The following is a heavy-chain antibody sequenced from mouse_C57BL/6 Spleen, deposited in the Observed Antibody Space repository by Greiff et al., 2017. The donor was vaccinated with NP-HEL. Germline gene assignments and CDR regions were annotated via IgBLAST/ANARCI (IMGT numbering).Heavy chain of an antibody. J-gene: IGHJ3*01. CDR1: GFTFSSYA. CDR2: ISDGGSYT. Sequence: EVKLMESGGGLVKPGGSLKLSCAASGFTFSSYAMSWVRQTPEKRLEWVATISDGGSYTYYPDNVKGRFTISRDNAKNNLYLQMSHLKSEDTAMYYCASIYYDYGWFAYWGQGTLVTVSA. D-gene: IGHD2-4*01. CDR3: ASIYYDYGWFAY. V-gene: IGHV5-4*03.